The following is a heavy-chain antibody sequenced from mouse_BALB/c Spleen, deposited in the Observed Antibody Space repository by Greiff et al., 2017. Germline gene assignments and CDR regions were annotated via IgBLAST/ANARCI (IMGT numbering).Heavy chain of an antibody. V-gene: IGHV2-9*02. CDR1: GFSLTSYG. D-gene: IGHD2-14*01. Sequence: VQLQESGPGLVAPSQSLSITCTVSGFSLTSYGVHWVRQPPGKGLEWLGVIWAGGSTNYNSALMSRLSISKDNSKSQVFLKMNSLQTDDTAMYYCASHRYDGFYYAMDYWGQGTSVTVSS. J-gene: IGHJ4*01. CDR2: IWAGGST. CDR3: ASHRYDGFYYAMDY.